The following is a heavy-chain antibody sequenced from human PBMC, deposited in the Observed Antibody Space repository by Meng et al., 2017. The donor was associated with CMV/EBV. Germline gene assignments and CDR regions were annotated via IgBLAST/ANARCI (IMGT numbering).Heavy chain of an antibody. J-gene: IGHJ5*02. Sequence: LRLSCTVSGGSISSGGYYWSWIRQHPGKGLEWIGYIYYSGSTYYNPSLKSRVTISVDTSKNQFSLKLSSVTAADTAVYYCARDTTLYHCSSTSCPNWFDPWGQGTLVT. CDR3: ARDTTLYHCSSTSCPNWFDP. CDR2: IYYSGST. V-gene: IGHV4-31*03. D-gene: IGHD2-2*01. CDR1: GGSISSGGYY.